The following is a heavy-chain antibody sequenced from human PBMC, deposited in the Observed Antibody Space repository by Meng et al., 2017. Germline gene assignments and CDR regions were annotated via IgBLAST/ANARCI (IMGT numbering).Heavy chain of an antibody. J-gene: IGHJ4*02. Sequence: GGSLRLSCAASGFTFSSYSMNWVRQAPGEGLEWVSSISSSSSYIYYADSVKGRFTISRDNAKNSLYLQMNSLRAEDTAVYYCARVVFGELSSFDYWGQGTLVTVSS. CDR2: ISSSSSYI. CDR3: ARVVFGELSSFDY. D-gene: IGHD3-10*02. V-gene: IGHV3-21*01. CDR1: GFTFSSYS.